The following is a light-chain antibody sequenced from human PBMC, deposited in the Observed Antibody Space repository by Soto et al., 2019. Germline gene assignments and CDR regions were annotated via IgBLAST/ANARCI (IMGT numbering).Light chain of an antibody. Sequence: ENVLTQSPGTLSLSPGERATLSCRAGQSVSNTFLAWYQQKPGQAPRLLIYGASSRATGIPDRVSGSGSGTDFTLTISRLEPEDFAVYYCQQYGSSPWTFGQGTKVDIK. J-gene: IGKJ1*01. V-gene: IGKV3-20*01. CDR2: GAS. CDR1: QSVSNTF. CDR3: QQYGSSPWT.